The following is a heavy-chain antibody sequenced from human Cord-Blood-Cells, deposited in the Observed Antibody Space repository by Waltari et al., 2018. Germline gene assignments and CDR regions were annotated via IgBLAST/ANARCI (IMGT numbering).Heavy chain of an antibody. CDR2: INDRGRP. CDR1: GGSFSGYY. Sequence: QVQLQQWGAGLLKPSETLSLTCAVYGGSFSGYYWSWIRQPPGKGLELIGEINDRGRPNDDPALKSPVTRPVDTSKYQFSLQLGAVTAARTAGYYCARGPITMVRAVLPYYWGQGTLVTVSS. D-gene: IGHD3-10*01. V-gene: IGHV4-34*01. CDR3: ARGPITMVRAVLPYY. J-gene: IGHJ4*02.